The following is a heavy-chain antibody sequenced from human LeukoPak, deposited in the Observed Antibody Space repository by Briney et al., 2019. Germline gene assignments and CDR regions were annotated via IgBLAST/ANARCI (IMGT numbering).Heavy chain of an antibody. J-gene: IGHJ4*02. D-gene: IGHD6-19*01. V-gene: IGHV3-23*01. Sequence: PGGSLRLSCAASGFTFSNYAMNWVRQAPGKGLEWVSGISGGGVSTYYADSVKGRFTISRDNSKNTLYLQMNSLRAEDTAVYYCAKAGSGWYYFDYWGQGTLVTASS. CDR2: ISGGGVST. CDR1: GFTFSNYA. CDR3: AKAGSGWYYFDY.